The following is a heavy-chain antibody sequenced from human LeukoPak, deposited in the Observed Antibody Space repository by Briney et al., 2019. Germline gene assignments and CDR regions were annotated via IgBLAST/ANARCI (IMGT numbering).Heavy chain of an antibody. CDR3: AREGTGSYDY. CDR2: ISSSSSYI. J-gene: IGHJ4*02. V-gene: IGHV3-21*01. Sequence: PGGSLRLSCAASGFTFSNYSMNRVRQAPGKGLEWVSSISSSSSYIYYADSVKGRFTISRDNAKNSLYLQMNSLRAEDTAVYYCAREGTGSYDYWGQGTLVTVSS. CDR1: GFTFSNYS. D-gene: IGHD1-26*01.